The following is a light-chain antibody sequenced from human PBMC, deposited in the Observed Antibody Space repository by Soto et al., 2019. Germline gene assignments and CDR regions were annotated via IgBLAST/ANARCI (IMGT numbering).Light chain of an antibody. CDR1: SSNIGQNY. J-gene: IGLJ1*01. Sequence: QSVLTQPPSVSAAPGQKVTISCSGRSSNIGQNYVSWFRHLPGTAPKLLIFDDDERPSGIPDRFSASKSGTSATLGITGLQTGDEADYYCGTWDSSLSAGVLGTGT. CDR3: GTWDSSLSAGV. CDR2: DDD. V-gene: IGLV1-51*01.